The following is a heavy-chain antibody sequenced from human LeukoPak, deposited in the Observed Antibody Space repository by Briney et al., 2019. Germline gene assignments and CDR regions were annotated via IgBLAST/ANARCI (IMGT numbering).Heavy chain of an antibody. J-gene: IGHJ6*02. CDR1: GFTFDDYG. V-gene: IGHV3-20*04. CDR2: INWDGDST. CDR3: ARELWFGELLGGMDV. Sequence: GGSLRLSCAASGFTFDDYGMSWVRQPPGKGLEWVSGINWDGDSTGYADSVKGRFTISRDNAKNSLYLQMNSLRAEDTALYYCARELWFGELLGGMDVWGQGTTVTV. D-gene: IGHD3-10*01.